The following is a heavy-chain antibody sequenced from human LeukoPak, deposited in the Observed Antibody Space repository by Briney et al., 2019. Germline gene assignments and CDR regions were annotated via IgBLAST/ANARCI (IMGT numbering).Heavy chain of an antibody. J-gene: IGHJ6*03. CDR1: GGTFSSYA. CDR2: IIPIFGTA. Sequence: SVKVSCKASGGTFSSYAISWVRQAPGQGLEWMGGIIPIFGTANYAQKFQGRVTITADESTSTAYMELSSLRSEDTAAYYCARGADLPYYMDVWGKGTTVTVSS. V-gene: IGHV1-69*13. CDR3: ARGADLPYYMDV.